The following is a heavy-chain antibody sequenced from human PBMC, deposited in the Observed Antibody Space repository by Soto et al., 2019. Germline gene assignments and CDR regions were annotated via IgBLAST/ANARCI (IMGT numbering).Heavy chain of an antibody. Sequence: GGSLRLSCAASGFTFSSYSMNWVRQAPGKGLEWVSSISSSSSYIYYADSVKGRFTISRDNAKNSLYLQMNSLRAEDTAVYYCARDTMVRGVIISYYFDYWGQGTLVTVSS. CDR2: ISSSSSYI. CDR3: ARDTMVRGVIISYYFDY. J-gene: IGHJ4*02. CDR1: GFTFSSYS. V-gene: IGHV3-21*01. D-gene: IGHD3-10*01.